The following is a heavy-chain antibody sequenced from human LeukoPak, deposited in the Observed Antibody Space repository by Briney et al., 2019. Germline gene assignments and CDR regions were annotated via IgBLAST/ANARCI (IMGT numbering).Heavy chain of an antibody. J-gene: IGHJ4*02. D-gene: IGHD1-14*01. Sequence: SQTLSLTCTVSGYSISSGYYWGWIRQPPGKGLEWIGSIYHGGSTYYNPSLKSRVTISVDTSKNQFSLKLSSVTAADTAVYFCARDSWPEVVRFDYWGQGTLVTVSS. CDR2: IYHGGST. V-gene: IGHV4-38-2*02. CDR1: GYSISSGYY. CDR3: ARDSWPEVVRFDY.